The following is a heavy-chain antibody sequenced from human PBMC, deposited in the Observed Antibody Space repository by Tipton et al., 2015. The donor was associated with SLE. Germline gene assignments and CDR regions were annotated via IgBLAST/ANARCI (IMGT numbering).Heavy chain of an antibody. CDR3: AKEDGYSSSYYYYYMDV. J-gene: IGHJ6*03. V-gene: IGHV3-74*01. CDR2: INSDGSST. CDR1: GFTFSSYW. Sequence: SLRLSCAASGFTFSSYWMHWVRQAPGKGLVWVSRINSDGSSTSYADSVKGRFTISRDNAKNTLYLQMNSLRAEDTAVYYCAKEDGYSSSYYYYYMDVWGKGTTVTVSS. D-gene: IGHD6-13*01.